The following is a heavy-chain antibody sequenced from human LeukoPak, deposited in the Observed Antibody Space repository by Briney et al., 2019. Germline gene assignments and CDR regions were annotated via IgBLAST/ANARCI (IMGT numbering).Heavy chain of an antibody. J-gene: IGHJ6*03. D-gene: IGHD6-13*01. V-gene: IGHV1-69*05. CDR3: ASGGAARYYYYYMDV. CDR2: IIPIFGTA. CDR1: GGTFSSYA. Sequence: ASVKVSCKASGGTFSSYAISWVRQAPGQGLEWMGGIIPIFGTANYAQKFQGRVTITTDESTSTAYMELSSLRSEDTAVYYCASGGAARYYYYYMDVWGKGTTVTVSS.